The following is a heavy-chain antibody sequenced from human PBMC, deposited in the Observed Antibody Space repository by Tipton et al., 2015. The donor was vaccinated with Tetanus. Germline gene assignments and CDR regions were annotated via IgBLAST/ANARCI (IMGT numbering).Heavy chain of an antibody. CDR1: GFTFSSYG. J-gene: IGHJ4*02. V-gene: IGHV3-33*01. CDR3: ARDGEIKGAVAGTGRLGY. CDR2: IWYDGGNK. Sequence: SLRLSCAASGFTFSSYGMHWVRRAPGKGLEWVAVIWYDGGNKYYADSVKGRFTISRDNSKNTLYLQMNSLRAEDTAVYYCARDGEIKGAVAGTGRLGYWGQGTLVTVSS. D-gene: IGHD6-19*01.